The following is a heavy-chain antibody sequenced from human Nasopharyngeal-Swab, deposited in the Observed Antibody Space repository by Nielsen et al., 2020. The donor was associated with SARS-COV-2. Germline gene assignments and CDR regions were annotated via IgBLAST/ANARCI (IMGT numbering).Heavy chain of an antibody. D-gene: IGHD6-19*01. CDR2: IYYSGST. J-gene: IGHJ4*02. Sequence: SETLSLTCTVSGGSISSSSYYWGWIRQPPGKGLEWIGSIYYSGSTYYNPSLKSRVTISVDTSKNQFSLKLSSVTAADTAVYYCVRRIAVAGTGALDYWGQGTLVTVSS. V-gene: IGHV4-39*01. CDR1: GGSISSSSYY. CDR3: VRRIAVAGTGALDY.